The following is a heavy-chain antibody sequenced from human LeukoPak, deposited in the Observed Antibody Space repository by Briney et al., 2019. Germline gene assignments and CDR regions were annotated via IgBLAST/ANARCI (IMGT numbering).Heavy chain of an antibody. Sequence: PSETLSLICTVSGGSISSGSYYWSWIRQPAGKGLEWIGRIYNSGSTNYNPSLKSRVTISIDTSKNQFSLNLRFVTAADTAVYYCARGRYSSSWLNYYYYYMDVWGKGTTVTISS. V-gene: IGHV4-61*02. CDR3: ARGRYSSSWLNYYYYYMDV. J-gene: IGHJ6*03. CDR2: IYNSGST. D-gene: IGHD6-13*01. CDR1: GGSISSGSYY.